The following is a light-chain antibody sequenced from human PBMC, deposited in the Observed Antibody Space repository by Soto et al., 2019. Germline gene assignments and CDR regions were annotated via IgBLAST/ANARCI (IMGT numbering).Light chain of an antibody. V-gene: IGKV1-5*03. CDR1: QTISSW. CDR3: QHYNSYSEA. J-gene: IGKJ1*01. Sequence: DIQMTQSPSTLSGSVGDRVTITCRASQTISSWLAWYQQKPGKAPKLLIYKPSTLKSGVPSRFSGSGSGTEFTITISSLKTDDFADYYCQHYNSYSEAFGNGTNVELK. CDR2: KPS.